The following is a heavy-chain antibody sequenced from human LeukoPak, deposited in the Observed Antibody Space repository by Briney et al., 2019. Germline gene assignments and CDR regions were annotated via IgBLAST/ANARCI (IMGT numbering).Heavy chain of an antibody. J-gene: IGHJ5*02. CDR2: TYYSGST. D-gene: IGHD3-9*01. CDR1: GGSISSYY. Sequence: SETLSLTCTVSGGSISSYYWSWIRQPPGKGLEWIGYTYYSGSTNYNPSLKSRVTISVDTSKNQFSLKLSSVTAADTAVYYCARSKRGYDILTGYSTNWFDPWGQGTLVTVSS. V-gene: IGHV4-59*01. CDR3: ARSKRGYDILTGYSTNWFDP.